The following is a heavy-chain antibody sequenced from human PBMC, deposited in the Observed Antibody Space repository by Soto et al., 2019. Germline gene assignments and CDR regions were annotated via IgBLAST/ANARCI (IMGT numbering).Heavy chain of an antibody. D-gene: IGHD7-27*01. Sequence: SETLSLTCTVSGGSISSSSYYWGWIRQPPGKGLEWIGSIYYSGSTYYNPSLKSRVTISVDTSKNQFSLKLSSVTAADTAVYYCARALTTPGGYYYGMDVWGQGTTVTVSS. J-gene: IGHJ6*02. V-gene: IGHV4-39*01. CDR2: IYYSGST. CDR1: GGSISSSSYY. CDR3: ARALTTPGGYYYGMDV.